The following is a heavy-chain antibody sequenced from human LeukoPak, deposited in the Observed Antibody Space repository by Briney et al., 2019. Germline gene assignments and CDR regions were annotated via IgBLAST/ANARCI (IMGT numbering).Heavy chain of an antibody. V-gene: IGHV4-34*01. J-gene: IGHJ3*02. CDR2: INHGGST. CDR3: ARGFLRWSFDI. CDR1: AGSLSDYY. D-gene: IGHD4-23*01. Sequence: SETLSLTCAVYAGSLSDYYWNWIRQPPGKGLEWIGEINHGGSTSYNPPLKSRVTISVDTSKNQFSLRVISVTAADTAVYYCARGFLRWSFDIWGQGTVVTVSS.